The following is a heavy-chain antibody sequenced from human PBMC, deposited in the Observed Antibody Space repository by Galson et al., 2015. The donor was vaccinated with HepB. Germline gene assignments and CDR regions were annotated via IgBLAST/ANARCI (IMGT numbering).Heavy chain of an antibody. CDR3: GGSSTVPGAPEY. D-gene: IGHD6-19*01. J-gene: IGHJ4*02. CDR1: GFSLSTSELG. V-gene: IGHV2-5*02. Sequence: PALVKPTQTLTLTCTFSGFSLSTSELGVGWIRQPPGKALEWLALIYWDDDKRYSPSLKSRLTITKDTSKNQVVLTMTNMDPVDTAVYYCGGSSTVPGAPEYWGQGTLVTVSS. CDR2: IYWDDDK.